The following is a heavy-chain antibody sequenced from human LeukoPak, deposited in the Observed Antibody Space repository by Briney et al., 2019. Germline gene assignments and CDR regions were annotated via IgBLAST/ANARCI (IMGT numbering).Heavy chain of an antibody. CDR2: FSGMGGST. CDR3: AKDQDYYGSGSPFDY. J-gene: IGHJ4*02. V-gene: IGHV3-23*01. D-gene: IGHD3-10*01. CDR1: GFSFTILA. Sequence: PGGSLRLSCAPSGFSFTILAMSWVRQAPGKGLGWVPAFSGMGGSTYYADSVKGRFTISRDNSKNTLYLQMNSLRAEDTAVYYCAKDQDYYGSGSPFDYWGQGTLVTVSS.